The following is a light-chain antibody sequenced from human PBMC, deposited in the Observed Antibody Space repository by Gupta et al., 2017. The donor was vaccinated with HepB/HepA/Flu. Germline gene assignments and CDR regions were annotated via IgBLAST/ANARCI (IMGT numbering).Light chain of an antibody. CDR1: QSISNY. V-gene: IGKV1-39*01. Sequence: DIQMTHSPSSLSASVGDRVTITCRASQSISNYLNWYQQKPGKAPKLLIYAASNLQSGVPSRFSGSGSGTDFTLTISSLQPEDFATYCCQQRNSSPRAFGQGTKVEIK. CDR3: QQRNSSPRA. J-gene: IGKJ1*01. CDR2: AAS.